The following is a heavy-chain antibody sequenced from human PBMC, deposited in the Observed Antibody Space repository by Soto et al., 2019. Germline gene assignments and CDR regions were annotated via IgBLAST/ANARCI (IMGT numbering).Heavy chain of an antibody. Sequence: QVQLVESGGGVVQPGRSLRLSCAASGFTFSSYGMNWVRQAPGKGLEWVAVISYDGSNKYYADSVKGRFTISRDNSKNTQYLQIDSLREEDRAVYYCAIDNYPGAAKTDDGFGIWGQGTLVTVSS. CDR2: ISYDGSNK. J-gene: IGHJ3*02. V-gene: IGHV3-30*03. CDR3: AIDNYPGAAKTDDGFGI. CDR1: GFTFSSYG. D-gene: IGHD6-19*01.